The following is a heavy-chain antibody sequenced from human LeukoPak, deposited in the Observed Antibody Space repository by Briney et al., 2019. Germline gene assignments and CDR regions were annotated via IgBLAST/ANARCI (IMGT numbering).Heavy chain of an antibody. J-gene: IGHJ4*02. D-gene: IGHD4-23*01. CDR1: GYTFTSYY. CDR3: ARASTVVTPRGPLKY. V-gene: IGHV1-46*01. CDR2: INPSGGST. Sequence: ASVKVSCKASGYTFTSYYMHWVRQAPGQGLEWMGIINPSGGSTSYAQKFQGRVTMTRDTSTSTVYMELSSLRSEDTAVYYCARASTVVTPRGPLKYWGRGTLVTVSS.